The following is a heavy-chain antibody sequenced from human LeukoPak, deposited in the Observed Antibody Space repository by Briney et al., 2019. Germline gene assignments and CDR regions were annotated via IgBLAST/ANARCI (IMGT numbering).Heavy chain of an antibody. CDR2: VYRAGRT. CDR1: GFTVSSNY. Sequence: PGGSLRLSCAASGFTVSSNYMSWVRQAPGKGLEWVSVVYRAGRTYYADSVKGRFTISRDNSKNTMYLQMNSLRAEDTAVYYCARDLEVRGGAAAGRPYYYYYAMDVWGQGTMVTVSS. CDR3: ARDLEVRGGAAAGRPYYYYYAMDV. V-gene: IGHV3-53*01. D-gene: IGHD6-13*01. J-gene: IGHJ6*02.